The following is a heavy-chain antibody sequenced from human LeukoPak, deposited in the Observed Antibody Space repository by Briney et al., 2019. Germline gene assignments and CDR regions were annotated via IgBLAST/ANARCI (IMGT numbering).Heavy chain of an antibody. V-gene: IGHV3-23*01. CDR2: ISGSGGRT. D-gene: IGHD3-10*02. CDR1: GFTFSSYA. CDR3: AELGITMIGGV. J-gene: IGHJ6*04. Sequence: GGSLRLSCAASGFTFSSYAMSWVRQAPGKGLEWVSGISGSGGRTYYADSAKGRFTISRDNAKNSLYLQMNSLRAEDTAVYYCAELGITMIGGVWGKGTTVTISS.